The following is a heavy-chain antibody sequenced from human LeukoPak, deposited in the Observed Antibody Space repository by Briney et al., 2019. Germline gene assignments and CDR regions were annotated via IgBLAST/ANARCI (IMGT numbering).Heavy chain of an antibody. CDR3: ARETSYYYDSSGYSLFDY. CDR1: GYSISSGYY. V-gene: IGHV4-38-2*02. J-gene: IGHJ4*02. CDR2: IYHSGST. Sequence: SETLSLTCAVSGYSISSGYYWGWIRQPPGKGLEWIGSIYHSGSTYYNPSLKSRVTISVDTSRNQFSPKLSSVTAADTAVYYCARETSYYYDSSGYSLFDYWGQGTLVTVSS. D-gene: IGHD3-22*01.